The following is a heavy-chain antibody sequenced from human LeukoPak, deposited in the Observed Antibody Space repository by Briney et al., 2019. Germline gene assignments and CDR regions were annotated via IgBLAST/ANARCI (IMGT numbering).Heavy chain of an antibody. CDR1: GGSFSGYY. D-gene: IGHD6-13*01. V-gene: IGHV4-34*01. J-gene: IGHJ4*02. Sequence: SETLSLTCGVYGGSFSGYYWTWIRQPPGKGLEWIGEINHSGSTYYNPSLRSRLTISVDTSKNQISLKVTSVTAADTAVYYCARHQWGTAAPRKFDSWGQGTLVTVSS. CDR2: INHSGST. CDR3: ARHQWGTAAPRKFDS.